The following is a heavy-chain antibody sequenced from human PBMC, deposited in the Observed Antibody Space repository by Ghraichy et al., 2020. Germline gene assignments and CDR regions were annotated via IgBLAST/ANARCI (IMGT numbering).Heavy chain of an antibody. Sequence: GGSLRLSCAASGFTFSDYGMHWVRQAPGKGLEWVAFIRYDGSNEYYADSVKGRFTISRDNSKNTLYLQMYSLRPEDTAVYYCTKASHQNPTVTAHYFYFMVAWGKGSTVIVSS. D-gene: IGHD4-17*01. J-gene: IGHJ6*03. CDR1: GFTFSDYG. V-gene: IGHV3-30*02. CDR2: IRYDGSNE. CDR3: TKASHQNPTVTAHYFYFMVA.